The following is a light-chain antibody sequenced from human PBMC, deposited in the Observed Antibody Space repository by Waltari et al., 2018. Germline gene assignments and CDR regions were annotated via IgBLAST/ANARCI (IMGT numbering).Light chain of an antibody. CDR2: EAS. CDR3: QQYHDLPT. Sequence: DIQMTQSPSSLSAPVGDRVTITCQATEDITNYLNWYQQKPGKAPKPLIYEASNLETGVPSRFSGSGSGTDFTFAISSLQPEDVATYYCQQYHDLPTFGQGTRLEIK. V-gene: IGKV1-33*01. J-gene: IGKJ5*01. CDR1: EDITNY.